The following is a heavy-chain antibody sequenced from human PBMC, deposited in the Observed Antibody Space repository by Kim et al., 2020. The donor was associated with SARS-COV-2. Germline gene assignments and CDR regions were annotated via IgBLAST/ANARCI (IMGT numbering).Heavy chain of an antibody. D-gene: IGHD2-2*03. Sequence: ASVKVSCKASGYTFTDYYIHWVRQAPGQGLEWMGRVNSNNGDTDYAQKFQGRVTVTRDTSITTASMELSSLRSDDTAVYYCARESMDGLDSWGQGTLVTV. CDR3: ARESMDGLDS. CDR2: VNSNNGDT. CDR1: GYTFTDYY. J-gene: IGHJ4*02. V-gene: IGHV1-2*06.